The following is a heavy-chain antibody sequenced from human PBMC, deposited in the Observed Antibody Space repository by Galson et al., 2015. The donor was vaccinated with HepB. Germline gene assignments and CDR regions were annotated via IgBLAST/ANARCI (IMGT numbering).Heavy chain of an antibody. CDR2: ISSSGGST. V-gene: IGHV3-23*01. D-gene: IGHD3-16*01. J-gene: IGHJ4*02. CDR3: AKEAGIDGGFDY. Sequence: SLRLSCAASGFTFSNYAMTWVRQAPGKGLEWVSAISSSGGSTYYADSVKGRFTISRDNSKNTVFLQMNSLRAEDTAVYYCAKEAGIDGGFDYWGQGTLVTVSS. CDR1: GFTFSNYA.